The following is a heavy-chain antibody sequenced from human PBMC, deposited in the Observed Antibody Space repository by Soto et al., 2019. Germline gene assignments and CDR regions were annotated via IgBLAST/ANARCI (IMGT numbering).Heavy chain of an antibody. CDR1: GFTFSSYW. D-gene: IGHD3-16*01. J-gene: IGHJ4*02. V-gene: IGHV3-74*01. Sequence: VQLVESGGGLVQPGGSLRLSCAASGFTFSSYWMHWVRRAPGKGLVWVSRINPDGTNTTYADSVKGRFTISRDNAKNTLYLQINSLRGDDTAVYYCSRVPTGRYGVWNYWGQGTLVTVSS. CDR3: SRVPTGRYGVWNY. CDR2: INPDGTNT.